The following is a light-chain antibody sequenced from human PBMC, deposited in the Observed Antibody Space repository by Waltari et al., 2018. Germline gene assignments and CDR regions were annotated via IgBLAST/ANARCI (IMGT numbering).Light chain of an antibody. CDR1: QSVSTS. CDR3: QRRSNSPPWT. CDR2: DAS. V-gene: IGKV3-11*01. Sequence: EIVLTQSPVTLSLSPGERATLSCRASQSVSTSLAWCQHRPGQAPRLLIYDASTRATGIPARFSGSGSGTDFTLTISSLEPEDFAVYYCQRRSNSPPWTFGQGTTVEVK. J-gene: IGKJ1*01.